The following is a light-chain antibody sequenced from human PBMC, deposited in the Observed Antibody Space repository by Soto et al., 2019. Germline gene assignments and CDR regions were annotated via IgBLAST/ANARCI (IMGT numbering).Light chain of an antibody. CDR2: EDR. J-gene: IGLJ2*01. Sequence: SYELTQPPSVSVSPGQTASITCSGDKLGDEYACWYQQKPGQSPVLVIYEDRKRPSGIPERLSGSNSGNTATLTISGTQAMDEAVYYCQAWDSSNVVFGGGTKLTVL. CDR1: KLGDEY. CDR3: QAWDSSNVV. V-gene: IGLV3-1*01.